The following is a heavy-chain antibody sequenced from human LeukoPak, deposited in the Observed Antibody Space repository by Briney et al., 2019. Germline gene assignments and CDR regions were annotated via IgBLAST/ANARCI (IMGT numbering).Heavy chain of an antibody. CDR2: IIPILGIA. Sequence: SVKVSCKASGGTFSSYAISWVRQAPGQGLEWMGRIIPILGIANYAQKFQGRVTITADKSTSTAYMELSSLRSEDTAVYYCARVEMATIGYYFDYWGQGTLVTVSS. CDR1: GGTFSSYA. J-gene: IGHJ4*02. D-gene: IGHD5-24*01. CDR3: ARVEMATIGYYFDY. V-gene: IGHV1-69*04.